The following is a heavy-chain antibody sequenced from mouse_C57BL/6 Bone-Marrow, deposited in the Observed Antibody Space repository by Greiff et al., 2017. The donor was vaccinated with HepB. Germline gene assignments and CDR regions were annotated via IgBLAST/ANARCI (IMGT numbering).Heavy chain of an antibody. CDR3: ARAFYGNYVEYYAMDY. J-gene: IGHJ4*01. V-gene: IGHV5-12*01. D-gene: IGHD2-10*01. CDR2: ISNGGGST. Sequence: EVKLVESGGGLVQPGGSLKLSCAASGFTFSDYYMYWVRQTPEKRLEWVAYISNGGGSTYYPDTVKGRFTISRDNAKNTLYLQMSRLKSEDTAMYYCARAFYGNYVEYYAMDYWGQGTSVTVSS. CDR1: GFTFSDYY.